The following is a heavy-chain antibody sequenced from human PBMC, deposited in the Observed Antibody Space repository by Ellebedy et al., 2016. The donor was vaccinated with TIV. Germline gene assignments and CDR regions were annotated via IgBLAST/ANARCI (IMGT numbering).Heavy chain of an antibody. CDR2: ISHDGSSQ. CDR3: ARDLDKSSGWYGGAAY. D-gene: IGHD6-19*01. J-gene: IGHJ4*02. CDR1: EFSLSTYA. V-gene: IGHV3-30-3*01. Sequence: PGGSLRLSCEASEFSLSTYAMHWVRQAPGGGLEWVAVISHDGSSQYYADSVKGRFTVSRDNSMTTVYLEMNSLRAEDTALYYCARDLDKSSGWYGGAAYWGQGTQVTVSS.